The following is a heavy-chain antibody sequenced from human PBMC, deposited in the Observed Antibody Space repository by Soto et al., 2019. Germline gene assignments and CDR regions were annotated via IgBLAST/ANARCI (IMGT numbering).Heavy chain of an antibody. CDR3: ARNDSEAHYGLGY. CDR1: GYTFTSYD. J-gene: IGHJ4*02. D-gene: IGHD1-1*01. Sequence: QVQLVQPGAEVQKPGASVKVSCKASGYTFTSYDSNWVRQATGQGLEWMGWMNPNSGNTGYAQKFQGRVTMSRNTSISTAYMELSSLRSEDTAVYYCARNDSEAHYGLGYWGQGTLVTVSS. CDR2: MNPNSGNT. V-gene: IGHV1-8*01.